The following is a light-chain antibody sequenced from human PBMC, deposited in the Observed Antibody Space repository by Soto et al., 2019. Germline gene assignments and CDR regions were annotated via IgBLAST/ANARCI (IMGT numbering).Light chain of an antibody. Sequence: QSALTQPRSVSGSPGQSVTISCTGTSSDVGGYNYVSWYQQHPGKAPKLMIYDVSKRPSGVPDRFSGSKSGNTASLTTSGLQAEDEADYYCCSSVVFGGGTKLTVL. J-gene: IGLJ2*01. V-gene: IGLV2-11*01. CDR3: CSSVV. CDR2: DVS. CDR1: SSDVGGYNY.